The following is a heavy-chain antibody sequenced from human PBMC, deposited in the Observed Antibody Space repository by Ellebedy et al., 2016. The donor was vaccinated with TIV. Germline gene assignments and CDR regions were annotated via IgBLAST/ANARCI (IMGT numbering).Heavy chain of an antibody. J-gene: IGHJ4*02. Sequence: ASVKVSCKASGYTLTSYYMHWVRQAPGQGPEWMGWVNPNGGSTSYAEKFRGRVTMTSDTSISTAYMELSSLGSDDTAVYYCARDTPIGARNDYWGQGTLVTVSS. CDR1: GYTLTSYY. CDR2: VNPNGGST. CDR3: ARDTPIGARNDY. V-gene: IGHV1-2*02. D-gene: IGHD2-15*01.